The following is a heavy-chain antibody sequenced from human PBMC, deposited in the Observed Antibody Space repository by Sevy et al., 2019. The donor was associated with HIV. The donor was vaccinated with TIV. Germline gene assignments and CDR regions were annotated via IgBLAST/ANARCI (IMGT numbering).Heavy chain of an antibody. J-gene: IGHJ5*02. CDR2: IYYGGGT. CDR3: AGIYDSSGGWFDP. Sequence: SETLSLTCSVSGGSISSGGFFWSWIRQHPGKGLEWIGYIYYGGGTYYNPSLKSRSMISVDTSKNQFSLKVNSVTVAYTALYYWAGIYDSSGGWFDPWGQGMLVTVSS. D-gene: IGHD3-22*01. CDR1: GGSISSGGFF. V-gene: IGHV4-31*03.